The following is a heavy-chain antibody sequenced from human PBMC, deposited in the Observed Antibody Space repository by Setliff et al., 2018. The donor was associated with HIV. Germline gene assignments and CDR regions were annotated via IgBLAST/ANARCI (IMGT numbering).Heavy chain of an antibody. J-gene: IGHJ4*02. CDR3: VIRKAGSGGSRPIDY. V-gene: IGHV1-2*02. CDR2: ISPNNGAT. CDR1: EYTFTDYF. D-gene: IGHD6-19*01. Sequence: ASVKVSCKASEYTFTDYFIHWVRQAPGQGLEWMGWISPNNGATKISQKFRGRVSMTRNTSITTAYMDLSSLTSEDTAVYYCVIRKAGSGGSRPIDYWGQGTPVTVSS.